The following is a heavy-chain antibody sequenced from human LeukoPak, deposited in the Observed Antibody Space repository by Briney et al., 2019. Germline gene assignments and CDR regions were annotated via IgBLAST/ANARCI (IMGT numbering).Heavy chain of an antibody. D-gene: IGHD2-15*01. CDR3: ARRGGRWTPVDS. Sequence: GESLKISCKGSGYSFTSYWISWVRQMPGKGLEWMGRIDPSDSYTNYSPSFQGLVTISADKSVSTAYLQWSSLKASDTAMYYCARRGGRWTPVDSWGRGTLVAVSS. V-gene: IGHV5-10-1*01. J-gene: IGHJ4*02. CDR2: IDPSDSYT. CDR1: GYSFTSYW.